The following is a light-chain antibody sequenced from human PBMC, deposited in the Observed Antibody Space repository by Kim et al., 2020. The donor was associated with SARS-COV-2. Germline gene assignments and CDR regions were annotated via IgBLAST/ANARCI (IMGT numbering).Light chain of an antibody. CDR3: GSWDSSLRSVV. J-gene: IGLJ2*01. CDR2: DND. V-gene: IGLV1-51*01. Sequence: GQKGATSCARSSSNIGNNYVSWYHHLPGTAPKLLIYDNDKRPSGIPDRFSGSKSGTSATLGITGLQTGDEDDYYRGSWDSSLRSVVFGGGTQLTVL. CDR1: SSNIGNNY.